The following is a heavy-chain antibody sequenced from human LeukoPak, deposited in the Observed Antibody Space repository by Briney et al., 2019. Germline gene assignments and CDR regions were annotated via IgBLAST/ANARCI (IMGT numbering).Heavy chain of an antibody. J-gene: IGHJ6*03. CDR3: ARADGDGSGWYNYYYYYMDV. CDR1: GYTFTGYY. Sequence: GASVKVSCKASGYTFTGYYMHWVRQAPGQGLEWMGWINPNSGGTNYAQKFQGRVTMTRDTSISTAYMELSRLRSDDTAVYYCARADGDGSGWYNYYYYYMDVWGKGTTVTVSS. D-gene: IGHD6-19*01. CDR2: INPNSGGT. V-gene: IGHV1-2*02.